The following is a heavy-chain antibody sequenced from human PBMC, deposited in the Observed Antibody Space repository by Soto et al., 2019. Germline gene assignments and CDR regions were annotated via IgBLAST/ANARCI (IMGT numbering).Heavy chain of an antibody. J-gene: IGHJ4*01. CDR2: IYWDDDK. Sequence: QNTLKESGPTLVKPTQTLTLTCTFSGFSLSTSGVGVGWLRQPPGKALEWLALIYWDDDKRYSPSLKSRLTITKGTSKSKVVVTKTNIVPVDTATYYCAHGVFCSGSYYYDYWGHGTLDTGYS. CDR3: AHGVFCSGSYYYDY. CDR1: GFSLSTSGVG. V-gene: IGHV2-5*02. D-gene: IGHD3-10*02.